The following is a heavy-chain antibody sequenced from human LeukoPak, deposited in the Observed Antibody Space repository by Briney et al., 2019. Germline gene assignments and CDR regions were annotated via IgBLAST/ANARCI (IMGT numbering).Heavy chain of an antibody. V-gene: IGHV4-39*01. D-gene: IGHD3-3*01. Sequence: PSETLSLTCTVSGGSIGSSSYYWGWIRQPPGKGLEWIGSIYYSGSTYYNPSLKSRVTISVDTSKNQFSLKLSSVTAADTAVYYCARGPARYYDFWSGYSYYMDVWGKGTTVTVSS. J-gene: IGHJ6*03. CDR3: ARGPARYYDFWSGYSYYMDV. CDR2: IYYSGST. CDR1: GGSIGSSSYY.